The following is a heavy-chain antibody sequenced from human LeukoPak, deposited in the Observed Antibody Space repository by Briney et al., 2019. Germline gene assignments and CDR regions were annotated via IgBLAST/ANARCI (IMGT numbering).Heavy chain of an antibody. CDR2: IKKDGSEK. V-gene: IGHV3-7*03. D-gene: IGHD2-15*01. J-gene: IGHJ4*02. CDR3: TTDTWYSAGH. Sequence: GGSLRLSCAASGFTFSSYSMNWVRQAPGKGLEWVAIIKKDGSEKYYVDSMKGRFTISRDNAKNSLFLQMNSLRAEDTAIYYCTTDTWYSAGHWGQGTLVTVSS. CDR1: GFTFSSYS.